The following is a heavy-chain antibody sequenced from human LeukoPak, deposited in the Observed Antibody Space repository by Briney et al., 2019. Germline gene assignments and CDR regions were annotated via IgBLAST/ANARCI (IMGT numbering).Heavy chain of an antibody. CDR3: ASDSSGRPFDY. CDR1: GGSFSGYY. CDR2: INHSGST. J-gene: IGHJ4*02. Sequence: SETLSLTCAVYGGSFSGYYWSWIRQPPGKGLEWIGEINHSGSTNYNPSLKSRVTISVDTSKNQFSLKLSSVTAADTAVYYCASDSSGRPFDYWGQGTLVTVSS. V-gene: IGHV4-34*01. D-gene: IGHD6-19*01.